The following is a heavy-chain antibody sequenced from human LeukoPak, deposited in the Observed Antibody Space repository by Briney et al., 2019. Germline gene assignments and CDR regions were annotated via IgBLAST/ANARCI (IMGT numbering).Heavy chain of an antibody. D-gene: IGHD1-26*01. J-gene: IGHJ4*02. Sequence: PGGSLRLSCAATGFTFSSYAMSWVRQAPGKGLEWVSAIGGGGGTTFYADSVKGRFTISRDNSKNTLYLQMNSLRAEDTAVYYCAKRLSRESGTYYGLGFDSWGQGTLVTVSS. CDR1: GFTFSSYA. CDR3: AKRLSRESGTYYGLGFDS. CDR2: IGGGGGTT. V-gene: IGHV3-23*01.